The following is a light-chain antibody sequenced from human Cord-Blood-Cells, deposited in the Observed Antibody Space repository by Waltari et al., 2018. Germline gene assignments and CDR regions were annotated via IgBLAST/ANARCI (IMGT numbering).Light chain of an antibody. CDR2: AAS. CDR1: QSVSSY. Sequence: EIVLTQSPATLSLSPAERATIACRASQSVSSYLSCYQQKPGQATRLIIYAASHRATCIPASFSGSWCETDLYLTISRLWPQDFAVYYCQQRSNWRLTFGQGTRLEMK. CDR3: QQRSNWRLT. J-gene: IGKJ5*01. V-gene: IGKV3-11*01.